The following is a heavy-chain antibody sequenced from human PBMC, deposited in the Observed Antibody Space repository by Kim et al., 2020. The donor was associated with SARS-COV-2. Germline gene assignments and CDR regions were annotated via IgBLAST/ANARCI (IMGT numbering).Heavy chain of an antibody. CDR1: GYIFTNFA. Sequence: ASVKVSCKASGYIFTNFAIQWVRQAPGQRLEWMGWINDGTGNTKFSQQFQGRVTFTRDTSANTVYMELSRLGSEDTAVYYCARDIYHTGFDYWGQGTLVAVSS. CDR3: ARDIYHTGFDY. D-gene: IGHD2-8*02. J-gene: IGHJ4*02. V-gene: IGHV1-3*01. CDR2: INDGTGNT.